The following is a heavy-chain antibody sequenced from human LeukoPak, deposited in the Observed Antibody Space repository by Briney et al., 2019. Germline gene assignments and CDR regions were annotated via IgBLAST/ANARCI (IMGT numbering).Heavy chain of an antibody. Sequence: SETLSLTCAAYGWTFSGYYWNWIRQPPGKGLEWIWEINNSGSTNYNPSLKSRVTISVDTYKNQFSLKLSSVSAADTAVYYCARFCGGDCSSTGFDYWGQGTLVSVCS. V-gene: IGHV4-34*01. CDR3: ARFCGGDCSSTGFDY. CDR1: GWTFSGYY. CDR2: INNSGST. J-gene: IGHJ4*02. D-gene: IGHD2-21*02.